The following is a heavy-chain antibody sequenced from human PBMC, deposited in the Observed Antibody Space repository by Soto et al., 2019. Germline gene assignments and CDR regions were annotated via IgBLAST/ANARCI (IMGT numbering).Heavy chain of an antibody. J-gene: IGHJ4*02. CDR1: EYTFTDNY. D-gene: IGHD2-2*01. Sequence: ASVKVSCKTSEYTFTDNYIYWIRQAPGQGLEWMGWLNPNSGATDFAQRFQGRVTLTSDTSISTAYMELNRLTSDDTAVFYCARQSCGSTSCFYDYWGPGTQVTV. CDR2: LNPNSGAT. V-gene: IGHV1-2*02. CDR3: ARQSCGSTSCFYDY.